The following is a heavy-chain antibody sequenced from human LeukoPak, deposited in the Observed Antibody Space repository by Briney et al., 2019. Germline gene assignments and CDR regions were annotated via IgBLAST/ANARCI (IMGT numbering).Heavy chain of an antibody. D-gene: IGHD3-22*01. CDR1: GFTFSSYA. Sequence: GGSLRLSRAASGFTFSSYAMHWVRQAPGKGLEWVAVISYDGSNKYYADSVKGRFTISRDNSKNTLYLQMNSLRAEDTAVYYCARDWPYYYDSSGYVYWGQGTLVTVSS. CDR3: ARDWPYYYDSSGYVY. CDR2: ISYDGSNK. V-gene: IGHV3-30*04. J-gene: IGHJ4*02.